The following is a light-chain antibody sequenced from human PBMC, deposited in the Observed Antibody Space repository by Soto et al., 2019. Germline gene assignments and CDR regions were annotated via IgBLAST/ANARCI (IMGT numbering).Light chain of an antibody. Sequence: DIQMTQSPSTLSASVGDRVTITCRASQSITTWLAWYQQKAGKASKLLIYDASSLESGVPSRFSGSGSGTEFTLAISSLQPDDFATYYCQQYKSYSPTFGQGTKLEIK. CDR3: QQYKSYSPT. J-gene: IGKJ2*01. CDR1: QSITTW. CDR2: DAS. V-gene: IGKV1-5*01.